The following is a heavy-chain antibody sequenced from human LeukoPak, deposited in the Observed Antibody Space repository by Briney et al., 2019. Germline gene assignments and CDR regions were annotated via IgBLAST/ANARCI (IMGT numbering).Heavy chain of an antibody. Sequence: PETLSLTCAVYGGSFSGYYWSWIRQPPGKGLEWIGEINHSGSTNYNPSLKSRVTISADTSKNQFSLKLSSVTAADTAVYYCARGASTVTTDYFDYWGQGTLVTVSS. CDR2: INHSGST. CDR3: ARGASTVTTDYFDY. D-gene: IGHD4-11*01. V-gene: IGHV4-34*01. CDR1: GGSFSGYY. J-gene: IGHJ4*02.